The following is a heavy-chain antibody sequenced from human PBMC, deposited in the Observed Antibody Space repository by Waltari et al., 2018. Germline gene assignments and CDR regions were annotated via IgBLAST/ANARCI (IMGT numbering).Heavy chain of an antibody. Sequence: QVQLQESGPGLVKPSETLSLTCTGSGGSISSYDWGWIRQPPGKGLEWMGNIDYSGSTNSNPSLESRVTISVDTSKIQFSLKLRSVTAADTAVYYCEIVRLVEYSYHSSGYHRLDYYMDVGGNGTTITISS. V-gene: IGHV4-59*01. CDR1: GGSISSYD. J-gene: IGHJ6*03. CDR3: EIVRLVEYSYHSSGYHRLDYYMDV. CDR2: IDYSGST. D-gene: IGHD3-22*01.